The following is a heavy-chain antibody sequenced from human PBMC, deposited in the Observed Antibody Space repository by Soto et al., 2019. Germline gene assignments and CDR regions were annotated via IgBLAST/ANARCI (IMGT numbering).Heavy chain of an antibody. V-gene: IGHV4-34*01. CDR3: ARTRDYYGSGSYYRTYYYYYGMDV. CDR2: INHSGST. J-gene: IGHJ6*02. D-gene: IGHD3-10*01. CDR1: GGSFSGYY. Sequence: SETLSLTCAVYGGSFSGYYWSWIRQPPGKGLEWIGEINHSGSTNYNPSLKSRVTISVDTSKNQFSLKLSSVTAADTAVYYCARTRDYYGSGSYYRTYYYYYGMDVWGQGTTVTVSS.